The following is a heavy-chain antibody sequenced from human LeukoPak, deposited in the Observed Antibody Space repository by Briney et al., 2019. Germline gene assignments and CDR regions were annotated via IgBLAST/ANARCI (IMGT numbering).Heavy chain of an antibody. CDR2: IDTSGSAI. Sequence: GGSLRLSCAASGFTFSSYEMNWVRQAPGKALEWVSYIDTSGSAIYYADSVKGRFTISRDNSKNTLYLQMNSLRAEDTAVYYCALNYYDSSGSDYWGQGTLVTVSS. CDR3: ALNYYDSSGSDY. D-gene: IGHD3-22*01. J-gene: IGHJ4*02. V-gene: IGHV3-48*03. CDR1: GFTFSSYE.